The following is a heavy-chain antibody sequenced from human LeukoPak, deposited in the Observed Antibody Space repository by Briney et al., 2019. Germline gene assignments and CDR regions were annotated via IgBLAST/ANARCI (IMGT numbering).Heavy chain of an antibody. J-gene: IGHJ6*02. V-gene: IGHV3-30-3*01. Sequence: GRSLRLSCAASGFTFSSYAMHWVRQAPGKGLEWVAVISYDASNKYYADSVKGRFTISRDNSKNTLYLQMNSLRAEDTAVYYCARVLFSGYGGPYYYGMDVWGQGTTVTVSS. CDR3: ARVLFSGYGGPYYYGMDV. CDR2: ISYDASNK. CDR1: GFTFSSYA. D-gene: IGHD5-12*01.